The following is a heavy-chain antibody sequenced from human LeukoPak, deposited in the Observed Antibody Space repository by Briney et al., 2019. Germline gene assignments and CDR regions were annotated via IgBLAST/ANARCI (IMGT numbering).Heavy chain of an antibody. V-gene: IGHV1-2*02. CDR1: GYTFTLYN. Sequence: ASVNVSCKASGYTFTLYNIHWIRQAPGQGLEWMGYVYPKNGGTKYARKFQDRVTMTRDTPISTAYMELRNLRPDDTAVYYCAKFEGQGATILDWGQGTLVTVSS. D-gene: IGHD5-24*01. CDR3: AKFEGQGATILD. J-gene: IGHJ1*01. CDR2: VYPKNGGT.